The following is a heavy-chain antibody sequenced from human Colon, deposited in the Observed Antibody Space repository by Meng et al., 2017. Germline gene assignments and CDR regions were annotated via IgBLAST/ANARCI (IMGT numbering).Heavy chain of an antibody. V-gene: IGHV1-18*01. Sequence: QVQLVQSGAAVKKTGASVPVSCKTSGYSFTSYDITWVRQAPGQGLEWMGWISVYNGNTNYAQKFQGRVTMTTDTSTSTAYMELRSLRSDDTAVYYCARNYYDSSGYYYGYWGQGTLVTVSS. CDR1: GYSFTSYD. J-gene: IGHJ4*02. CDR2: ISVYNGNT. CDR3: ARNYYDSSGYYYGY. D-gene: IGHD3-22*01.